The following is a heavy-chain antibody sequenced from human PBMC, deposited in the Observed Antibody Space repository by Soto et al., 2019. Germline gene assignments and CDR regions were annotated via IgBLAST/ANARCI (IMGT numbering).Heavy chain of an antibody. CDR2: IYYSGST. J-gene: IGHJ3*02. V-gene: IGHV4-39*01. Sequence: LQTQPLSYTVSGGTISSSSYYWGWIRQPPGKGLEWIGSIYYSGSTYYNPSLKSRVTISVDTSKNQFSLKLSSVTAADTAVYYCARLYYYDSSGYSGAFDIWGQGTMVTVSS. D-gene: IGHD3-22*01. CDR3: ARLYYYDSSGYSGAFDI. CDR1: GGTISSSSYY.